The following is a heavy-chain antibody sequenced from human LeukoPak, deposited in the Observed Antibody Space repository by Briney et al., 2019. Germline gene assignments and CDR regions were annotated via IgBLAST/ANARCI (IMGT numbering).Heavy chain of an antibody. CDR3: ASGYSGYDEAGDDAFDI. CDR2: ISGTGGST. Sequence: GGSLRLSCAASGFTFSSYGMSWVRQAPGKGLEWVSSISGTGGSTYYADSVKGRFTISRDNSKSTLYLQMNSLRAEDTAVYYCASGYSGYDEAGDDAFDIWGQGTMVTVSS. D-gene: IGHD5-12*01. CDR1: GFTFSSYG. V-gene: IGHV3-23*01. J-gene: IGHJ3*02.